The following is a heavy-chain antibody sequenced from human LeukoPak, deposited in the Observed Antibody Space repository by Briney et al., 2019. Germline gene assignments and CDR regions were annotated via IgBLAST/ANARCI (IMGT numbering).Heavy chain of an antibody. CDR2: IYYTGST. CDR1: GGSISSYY. D-gene: IGHD6-19*01. CDR3: ARRSGIAVAGAFDY. J-gene: IGHJ4*02. V-gene: IGHV4-59*01. Sequence: SETLSLTCSVSGGSISSYYWSWIRQPPGKGLEWIGHIYYTGSTNYNPSLKSRVSISADTSKNQFSLKLSSVTAADTAVYYCARRSGIAVAGAFDYWGQGTLVTVSS.